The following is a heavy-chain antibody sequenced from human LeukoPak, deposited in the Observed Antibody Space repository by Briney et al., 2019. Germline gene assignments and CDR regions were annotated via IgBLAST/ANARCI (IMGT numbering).Heavy chain of an antibody. J-gene: IGHJ4*02. CDR1: GGTISSYA. D-gene: IGHD6-19*01. CDR3: ARGGYSSGWSDY. V-gene: IGHV1-69*05. Sequence: SVKVSCKASGGTISSYAISWVRQAPGQGLEWMGGIIPIFGTANYAQKLQGRATMTTDTSTSTAYMELRSLRSDDTAVYYCARGGYSSGWSDYWGQGTLVTVSS. CDR2: IIPIFGTA.